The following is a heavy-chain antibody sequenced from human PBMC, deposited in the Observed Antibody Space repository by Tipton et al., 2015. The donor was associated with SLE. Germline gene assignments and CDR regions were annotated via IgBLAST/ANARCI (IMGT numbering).Heavy chain of an antibody. Sequence: TLSLTCTVSGGSISSSSYYWGWIRQPPGKGLEWIGIIYYSGSTYYNPSLQSRVTISLDTSKNQFSLKLSSVTAADTAVYYCARAKGSSSWYRNWFDPWGQGTLVTVSS. CDR1: GGSISSSSYY. D-gene: IGHD6-13*01. CDR2: IYYSGST. J-gene: IGHJ5*02. V-gene: IGHV4-39*07. CDR3: ARAKGSSSWYRNWFDP.